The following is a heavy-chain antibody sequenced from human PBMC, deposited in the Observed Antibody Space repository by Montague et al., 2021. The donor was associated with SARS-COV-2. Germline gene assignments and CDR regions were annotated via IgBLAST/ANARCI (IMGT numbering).Heavy chain of an antibody. V-gene: IGHV3-13*01. CDR1: GFTFSSHD. J-gene: IGHJ6*04. Sequence: SLRLSLPASGFTFSSHDMHWVRQSPGNGLQWVSAIGTAGDTYYEGSVEGRFTISREDAESSLSLHMTGLTAGDTAVYYCARAHADSVYHFWSGSVTSTSLDVWGKGTAVTVSS. D-gene: IGHD3-3*01. CDR3: ARAHADSVYHFWSGSVTSTSLDV. CDR2: IGTAGDT.